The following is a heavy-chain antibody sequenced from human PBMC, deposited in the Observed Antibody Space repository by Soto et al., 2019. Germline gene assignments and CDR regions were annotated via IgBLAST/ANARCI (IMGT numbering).Heavy chain of an antibody. CDR1: GGSISNYY. Sequence: SETLSLTCTVSGGSISNYYYDWIRLPDGQGLEWIGRSYTSASTNYNSTLKSRVTMSVDTSKNQFSLKLSSVTAAATAVYYCARGNIRQQQGKYYYCHDDMDFWGQGTTVTVSS. J-gene: IGHJ6*02. D-gene: IGHD6-13*01. CDR3: ARGNIRQQQGKYYYCHDDMDF. CDR2: SYTSAST. V-gene: IGHV4-4*07.